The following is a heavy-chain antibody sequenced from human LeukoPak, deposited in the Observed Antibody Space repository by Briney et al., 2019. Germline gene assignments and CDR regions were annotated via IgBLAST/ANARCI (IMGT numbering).Heavy chain of an antibody. CDR3: AREIAAAGNFDY. J-gene: IGHJ4*02. Sequence: GASVKVSCKASGYTFTGYYMHWVRQAPGQGLEWMGWINPNSGGTNYAQKFQGRVTMSVDTSKNQFSLKLSSVTAADTAVYYCAREIAAAGNFDYWGQGTLVTVSS. CDR1: GYTFTGYY. D-gene: IGHD6-13*01. CDR2: INPNSGGT. V-gene: IGHV1-2*02.